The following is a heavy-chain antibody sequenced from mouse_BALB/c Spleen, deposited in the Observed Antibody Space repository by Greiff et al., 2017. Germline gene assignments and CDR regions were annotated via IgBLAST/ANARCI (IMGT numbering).Heavy chain of an antibody. CDR2: ISSGSSTI. D-gene: IGHD2-4*01. J-gene: IGHJ4*01. CDR1: GFTFSSFG. V-gene: IGHV5-17*02. CDR3: ARRDYGTMDY. Sequence: EVKLMESGGGLVQPGGSRKLSCAASGFTFSSFGMHWVRQAPEKGLEWVAYISSGSSTIYYADTVKGRFTISRDNPKNTLFLQMTSLRSEDTAMYYCARRDYGTMDYWGQGTSVTVSS.